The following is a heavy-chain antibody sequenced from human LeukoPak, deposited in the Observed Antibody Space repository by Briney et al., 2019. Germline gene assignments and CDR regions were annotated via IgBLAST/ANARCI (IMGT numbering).Heavy chain of an antibody. V-gene: IGHV4-4*02. D-gene: IGHD5-12*01. J-gene: IGHJ6*02. CDR3: ARGSATTLGSYYYGLDV. Sequence: PSGTLSLTCSVSGGSISSNNWWTWVRQPPGKGLEWIGEIYHSGNTNYNPSLKSRVTISVDKSNNHFSLKMNSVTAADTAVYYCARGSATTLGSYYYGLDVWGQGTTVTVSS. CDR1: GGSISSNNW. CDR2: IYHSGNT.